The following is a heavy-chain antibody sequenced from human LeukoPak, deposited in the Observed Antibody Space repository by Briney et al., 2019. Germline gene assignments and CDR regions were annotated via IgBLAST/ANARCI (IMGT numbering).Heavy chain of an antibody. CDR2: ISGSGGST. CDR3: AKGRYYYDSSDAFDI. V-gene: IGHV3-23*01. Sequence: GGSLRLSCAASGFTFSSYAMSWVRQAQGKGLEWVSAISGSGGSTYYADSVKGRFTITRDNSKNTLFLQMNSLRAEDTAVYYCAKGRYYYDSSDAFDIRGQGTMVTVSS. D-gene: IGHD3-22*01. J-gene: IGHJ3*02. CDR1: GFTFSSYA.